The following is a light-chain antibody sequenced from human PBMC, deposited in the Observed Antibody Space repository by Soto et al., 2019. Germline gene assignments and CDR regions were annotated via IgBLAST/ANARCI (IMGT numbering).Light chain of an antibody. Sequence: QSALTQPASVSGSPGQSITISCTGASSDVGAFNYVSWYQQHPGKAPTLMIYEVTNRHSGVSNRFSGSKSGDTASLTISGLQAEDEADYYCSSYASFSTVFGGRTKLTVL. J-gene: IGLJ2*01. CDR2: EVT. CDR3: SSYASFSTV. CDR1: SSDVGAFNY. V-gene: IGLV2-14*01.